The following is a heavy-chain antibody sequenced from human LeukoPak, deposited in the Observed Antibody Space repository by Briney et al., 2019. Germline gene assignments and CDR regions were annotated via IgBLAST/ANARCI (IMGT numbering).Heavy chain of an antibody. CDR1: GFTVSSNY. Sequence: GGSLRLSCAASGFTVSSNYMSWVRQAPGKGLEWVSVIYSGGSTYYADSVKGRFTISRDNSKNTLYLQMNSLRAEDTAVYYCARDGRGYSGYDRSGAPLRNPNAFDIWGQGTMVTVSS. CDR2: IYSGGST. V-gene: IGHV3-66*01. D-gene: IGHD5-12*01. CDR3: ARDGRGYSGYDRSGAPLRNPNAFDI. J-gene: IGHJ3*02.